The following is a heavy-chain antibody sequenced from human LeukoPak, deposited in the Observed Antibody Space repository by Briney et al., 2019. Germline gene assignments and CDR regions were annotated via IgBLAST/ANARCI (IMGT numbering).Heavy chain of an antibody. Sequence: GGSLRLSCAASGFTFSSYAMSWVRQAPGKGLEWDSAISGVGGSTYYADSVKGRFTISRDNSKNTMFLQMNSLRAEDTAVYYCAKVVVTEAYYYGMDVWGQGTTVTVSS. D-gene: IGHD2-21*02. CDR1: GFTFSSYA. V-gene: IGHV3-23*01. J-gene: IGHJ6*02. CDR3: AKVVVTEAYYYGMDV. CDR2: ISGVGGST.